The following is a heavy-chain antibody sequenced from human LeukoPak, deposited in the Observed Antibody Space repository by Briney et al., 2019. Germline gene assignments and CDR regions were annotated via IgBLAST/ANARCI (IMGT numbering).Heavy chain of an antibody. Sequence: PGGSLRLSCAASGFTFSSYSMNWVRQAPGKGLEWVSSISSSSSYIYYADSVKGRFTISRDNAKNSLYLQMNSLRAEDTAVYFCARDSDSSSWYRDSVGQTYFDYWGQGTLVTVSS. V-gene: IGHV3-21*01. D-gene: IGHD6-13*01. CDR3: ARDSDSSSWYRDSVGQTYFDY. J-gene: IGHJ4*02. CDR1: GFTFSSYS. CDR2: ISSSSSYI.